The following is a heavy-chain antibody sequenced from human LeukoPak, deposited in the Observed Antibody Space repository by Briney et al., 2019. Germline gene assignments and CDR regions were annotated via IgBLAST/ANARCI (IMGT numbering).Heavy chain of an antibody. J-gene: IGHJ4*02. Sequence: GGSLRLSCAASGFTFSSYAMSWVRQAPGKGLEWVSAISGIGGSTYYADSVKGRFTISRDDSKNTLYLQMNSLRAEDTAVYYCAKQGGYCSGGSCYSWVFDYWGQGTLVTVSS. CDR1: GFTFSSYA. CDR2: ISGIGGST. D-gene: IGHD2-15*01. V-gene: IGHV3-23*01. CDR3: AKQGGYCSGGSCYSWVFDY.